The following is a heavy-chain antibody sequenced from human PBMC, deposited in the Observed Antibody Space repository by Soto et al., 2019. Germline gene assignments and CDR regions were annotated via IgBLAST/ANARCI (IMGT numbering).Heavy chain of an antibody. V-gene: IGHV1-2*02. J-gene: IGHJ2*01. D-gene: IGHD2-21*01. CDR2: INPKRGRT. CDR3: ARDSGIPGRYWYFGL. CDR1: GYTFSDYF. Sequence: QVQLVQSGAEVKKPGASVKVSCTTYGYTFSDYFLHWVRQSPGQVPEGMGFINPKRGRTEYAQTFQGRVTMTSDTSSSPVYMDLSGLTSNDSAIYYCARDSGIPGRYWYFGLWGRGTLVTVSS.